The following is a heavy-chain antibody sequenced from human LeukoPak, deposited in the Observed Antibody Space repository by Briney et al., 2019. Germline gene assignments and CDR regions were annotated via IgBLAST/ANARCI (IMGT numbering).Heavy chain of an antibody. CDR2: INPSGDST. D-gene: IGHD6-6*01. CDR1: GYTFTNYY. Sequence: ASVKLSCTASGYTFTNYYIHWVRQAPGQGLEWKGLINPSGDSTTYAQNIKGRVTMTRDTSTSTVYMELRSLRSEYTAVYYCAREGPYSDSSRWRFDYWGQGALVTVS. CDR3: AREGPYSDSSRWRFDY. V-gene: IGHV1-46*01. J-gene: IGHJ4*02.